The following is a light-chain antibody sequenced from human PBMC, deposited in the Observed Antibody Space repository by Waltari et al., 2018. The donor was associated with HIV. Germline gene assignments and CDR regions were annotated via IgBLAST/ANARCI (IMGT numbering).Light chain of an antibody. J-gene: IGKJ3*01. CDR3: HQYYVPPFT. CDR1: QSVLVRSKKRDHNY. CDR2: WGS. Sequence: DIVTTQSPESLSLSLGERATINCKSSQSVLVRSKKRDHNYIAWYQHKPGQPPKLLFYWGSTRESGVPDRFSASGSGTDFTLTISCLQAEDVAVYYCHQYYVPPFTFGPGTRVDLK. V-gene: IGKV4-1*01.